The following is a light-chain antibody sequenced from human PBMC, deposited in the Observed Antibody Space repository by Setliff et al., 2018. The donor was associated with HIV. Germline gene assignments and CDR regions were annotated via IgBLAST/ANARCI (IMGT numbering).Light chain of an antibody. CDR3: QQYYSPLIT. Sequence: DIVMTQSPDSLAVSLGERATINCKSSQSVLYSSNNKNYLAWYQQKPGQPPKLLIYWASTRESGVPDRFSGSGSGTDFTLTISSLQAEDVAVYYCQQYYSPLITVGQGTRLEVK. J-gene: IGKJ5*01. CDR1: QSVLYSSNNKNY. CDR2: WAS. V-gene: IGKV4-1*01.